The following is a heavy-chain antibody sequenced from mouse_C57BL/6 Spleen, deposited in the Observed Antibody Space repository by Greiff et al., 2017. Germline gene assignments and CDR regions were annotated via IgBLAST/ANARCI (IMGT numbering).Heavy chain of an antibody. D-gene: IGHD2-5*01. Sequence: QVQLQQSGAELVKPGASVKISCKASGYAFSSYWMNWVKQRPGKGLEWIGQIYPGDGDTNYNGKFKGKATLTADKSSSTAYMQRSSLTSEDSAVYFCAREKAYSNYERAMDYWGQGTSVTVSS. J-gene: IGHJ4*01. V-gene: IGHV1-80*01. CDR1: GYAFSSYW. CDR2: IYPGDGDT. CDR3: AREKAYSNYERAMDY.